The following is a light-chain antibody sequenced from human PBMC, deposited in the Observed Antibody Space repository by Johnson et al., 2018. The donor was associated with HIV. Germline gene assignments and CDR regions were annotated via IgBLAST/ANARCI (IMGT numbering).Light chain of an antibody. CDR3: GTWASRLSAWS. J-gene: IGLJ1*01. CDR1: SFNIGINF. Sequence: QSVLTQPPSVSAAPGQRVTISCSGSSFNIGINFVSWYQQVPGTAPKLLIYENNKRPSGIPDRFSGSKSGTSATLVISGLQTGDEANYYCGTWASRLSAWSFGAGTKVAVL. CDR2: ENN. V-gene: IGLV1-51*02.